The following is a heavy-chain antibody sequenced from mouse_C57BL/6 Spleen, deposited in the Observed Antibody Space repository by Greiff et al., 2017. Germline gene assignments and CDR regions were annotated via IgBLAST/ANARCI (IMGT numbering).Heavy chain of an antibody. Sequence: VQLQQPGAELVMPGASVKLSCKASGYTFTSYWMHWVKQRPGQGLEWIGEIDPSDSYTNYNQKFKGKSTLTVDQSSSTAYMQLSSLTSEDSAVYYCASGYYYGSSPHWYFDVWGTGTTVTVSS. CDR3: ASGYYYGSSPHWYFDV. CDR2: IDPSDSYT. D-gene: IGHD1-1*01. J-gene: IGHJ1*03. V-gene: IGHV1-69*01. CDR1: GYTFTSYW.